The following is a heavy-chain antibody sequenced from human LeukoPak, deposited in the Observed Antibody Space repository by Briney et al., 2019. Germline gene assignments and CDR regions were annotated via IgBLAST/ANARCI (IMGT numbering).Heavy chain of an antibody. D-gene: IGHD3-10*01. CDR3: AKDLYYYGSGVFDY. V-gene: IGHV3-23*01. J-gene: IGHJ4*02. CDR1: GFTFNSYA. CDR2: ISGSGGST. Sequence: HAGGSLRLSCAASGFTFNSYAMNWVRQAPGKGLEWVSAISGSGGSTYYADSVKGRFTISRDNSKNTLYLQMNSLRAKDTAVYYCAKDLYYYGSGVFDYWGQGTLVTVSS.